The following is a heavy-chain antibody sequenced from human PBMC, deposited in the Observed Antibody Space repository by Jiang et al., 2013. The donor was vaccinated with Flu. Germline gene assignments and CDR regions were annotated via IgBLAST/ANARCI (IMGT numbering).Heavy chain of an antibody. CDR2: IDPNSGDT. V-gene: IGHV1-2*02. J-gene: IGHJ4*02. Sequence: QLVESGAEVKNPGASVKVSCKASGYTFTGHYMHWVRQAPGQGLEWMGWIDPNSGDTNYSQKFQGRVTMTRDTSISTAYMEVSRLRSDDTAVYYCAKGATGSNDYWGQGTLVTVSS. CDR1: GYTFTGHY. D-gene: IGHD4/OR15-4a*01. CDR3: AKGATGSNDY.